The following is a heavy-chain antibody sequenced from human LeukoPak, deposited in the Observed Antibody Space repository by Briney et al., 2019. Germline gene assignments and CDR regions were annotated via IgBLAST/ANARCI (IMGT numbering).Heavy chain of an antibody. D-gene: IGHD3-3*01. CDR1: GSTFSSHA. CDR3: AKEFRSAWFDP. J-gene: IGHJ5*02. Sequence: GGSLRLSCAASGSTFSSHAMHWVRQAPGKGLEWVAVTSYDGSTKYSADSVKGRFTISRDNSKNTLYLQMNSLRAEDTAVYYCAKEFRSAWFDPWGQGTLVTVSS. V-gene: IGHV3-30-3*01. CDR2: TSYDGSTK.